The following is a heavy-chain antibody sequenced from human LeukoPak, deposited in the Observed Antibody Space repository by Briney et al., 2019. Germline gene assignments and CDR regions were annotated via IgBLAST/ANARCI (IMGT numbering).Heavy chain of an antibody. V-gene: IGHV3-48*04. CDR2: ISSSSSTT. J-gene: IGHJ4*02. Sequence: GSLRLSCAASGFTFSSYSMNWVRQAPGKGLEWVSYISSSSSTTYYADSVKGRFAISRDNSKNTLYLQMTCLRAEDTAVYYCAKDQRFGDLDDYRGQGTLVTVSS. CDR3: AKDQRFGDLDDY. CDR1: GFTFSSYS. D-gene: IGHD3-10*01.